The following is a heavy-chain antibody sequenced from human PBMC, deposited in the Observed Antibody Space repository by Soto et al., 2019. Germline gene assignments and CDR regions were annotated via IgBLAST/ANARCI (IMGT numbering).Heavy chain of an antibody. CDR2: IDPSDSYT. J-gene: IGHJ6*02. Sequence: LGESMKISCKGSGYSFTSYWISWVRQMPGKGLEWMGRIDPSDSYTNYSPSFQGHVTISADKSIGTAYLQWSSLKASDTAMYYCARHLAALADVWGQGTTVTVSS. D-gene: IGHD6-6*01. CDR3: ARHLAALADV. V-gene: IGHV5-10-1*01. CDR1: GYSFTSYW.